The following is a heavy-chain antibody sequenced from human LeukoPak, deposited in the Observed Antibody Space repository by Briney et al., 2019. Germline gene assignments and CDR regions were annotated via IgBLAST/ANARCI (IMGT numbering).Heavy chain of an antibody. CDR3: ARGRGNKTYYMDV. CDR1: GGTFSSYA. CDR2: MNPNSGNT. V-gene: IGHV1-8*02. D-gene: IGHD3-10*01. J-gene: IGHJ6*03. Sequence: ASVKVSCKASGGTFSSYAISWVRQAPGQGLEWMGWMNPNSGNTGYAQKFQGRVTMTRNTSISTAYMELSSLRSEDTAVYYCARGRGNKTYYMDVWGKGTTVTVSS.